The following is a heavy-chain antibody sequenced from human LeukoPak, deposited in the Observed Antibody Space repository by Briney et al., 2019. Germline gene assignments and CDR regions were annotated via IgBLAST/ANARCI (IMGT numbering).Heavy chain of an antibody. CDR3: ARAYDSSGYYYSLSGFDY. D-gene: IGHD3-22*01. Sequence: SETLSLTCTVSGGSISSSTYYWGWIRQPPGKGLEWIGSIYYSGSTYYNPSLKSRVTISVDTSKNQFSLKLSSVTAADTAVYYCARAYDSSGYYYSLSGFDYWGQGTLVTVSS. CDR2: IYYSGST. V-gene: IGHV4-39*07. J-gene: IGHJ4*02. CDR1: GGSISSSTYY.